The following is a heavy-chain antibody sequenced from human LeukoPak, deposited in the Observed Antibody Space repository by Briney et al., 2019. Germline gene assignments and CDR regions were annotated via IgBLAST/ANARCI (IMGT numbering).Heavy chain of an antibody. Sequence: GGSLRLSCAASGFNFDSYTMTWVRQAAEKGLQWVSFLSASGDYTNYADSVKGRFTIFRDNSKNTLYLQMNSLRVEDTAVYYCIRGSGYTALDRDVFANWGQGTLVTVSS. CDR1: GFNFDSYT. D-gene: IGHD3-3*01. V-gene: IGHV3-23*01. J-gene: IGHJ4*02. CDR2: LSASGDYT. CDR3: IRGSGYTALDRDVFAN.